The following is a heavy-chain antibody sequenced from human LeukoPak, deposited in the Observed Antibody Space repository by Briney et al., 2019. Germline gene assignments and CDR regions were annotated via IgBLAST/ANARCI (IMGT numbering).Heavy chain of an antibody. Sequence: SSETLSLTCTVSGGSISSSSYYWGWIRQPPGKGLEWIGSIYYSGSTYYNPSLKSRVTISVDTSKNQFSLKLSSVTAADTAVYYCATPVPHGSDPSLYYYYMDVWGKGTTVTISS. V-gene: IGHV4-39*07. D-gene: IGHD3-10*01. CDR3: ATPVPHGSDPSLYYYYMDV. CDR2: IYYSGST. CDR1: GGSISSSSYY. J-gene: IGHJ6*03.